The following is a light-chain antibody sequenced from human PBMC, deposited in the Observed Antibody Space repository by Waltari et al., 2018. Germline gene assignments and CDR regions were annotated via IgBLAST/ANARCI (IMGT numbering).Light chain of an antibody. J-gene: IGKJ1*01. Sequence: IQMSQSPSSLSASVGDRVTITCRASQGISSYLNWYQQKPGKAPKLLIYYANSLASGVPSRFCGSGAGTEFTLTIRSLQPEDFATYYCQQGNSYPPTFGQGTKVEIK. CDR2: YAN. CDR1: QGISSY. V-gene: IGKV1-13*02. CDR3: QQGNSYPPT.